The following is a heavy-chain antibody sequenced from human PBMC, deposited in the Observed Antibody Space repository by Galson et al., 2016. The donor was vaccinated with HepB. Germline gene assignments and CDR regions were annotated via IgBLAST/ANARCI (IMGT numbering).Heavy chain of an antibody. D-gene: IGHD3-9*01. J-gene: IGHJ3*02. Sequence: SLRLSCAASGFTFSSYGIHWVRQAPGKGLEWVAVISYDGNNKYYAASVKGRFTISRDNSKHTLYLQMSSLRAEDTAVYYCSKKAHILTAPDAFDIWGQGTMVTVSS. CDR1: GFTFSSYG. CDR2: ISYDGNNK. CDR3: SKKAHILTAPDAFDI. V-gene: IGHV3-30*18.